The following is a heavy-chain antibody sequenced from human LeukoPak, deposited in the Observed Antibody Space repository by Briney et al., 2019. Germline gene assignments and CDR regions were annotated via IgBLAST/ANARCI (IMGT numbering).Heavy chain of an antibody. CDR1: GYTFTSYD. Sequence: GASVKVSCKASGYTFTSYDINWVRQATGQGLEWMGWMNPNSGNTGYAQKFQGRVTMTRNTSISTAYMELSSLRSEDTAVYYCARGRPTGTTFRFDPWGQGTLVTVSS. CDR3: ARGRPTGTTFRFDP. V-gene: IGHV1-8*01. CDR2: MNPNSGNT. D-gene: IGHD1-1*01. J-gene: IGHJ5*02.